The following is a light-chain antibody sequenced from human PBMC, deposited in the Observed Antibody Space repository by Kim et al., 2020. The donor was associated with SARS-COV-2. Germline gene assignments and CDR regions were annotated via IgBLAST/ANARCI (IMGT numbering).Light chain of an antibody. Sequence: PGQSITSSCTGTSSDVGDYYYVSWYQQHPGKAPKLIISDVSNRPSGVSSRFSGSKSGNTASLTISGLQDEDEADYYCCSYARGSAYVFGTGTKVTVL. CDR1: SSDVGDYYY. CDR3: CSYARGSAYV. J-gene: IGLJ1*01. V-gene: IGLV2-14*03. CDR2: DVS.